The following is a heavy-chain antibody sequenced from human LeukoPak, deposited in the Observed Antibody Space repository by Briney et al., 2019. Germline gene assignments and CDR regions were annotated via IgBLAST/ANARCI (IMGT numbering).Heavy chain of an antibody. CDR1: GFTFSDHY. CDR2: SRNKADSYTT. Sequence: GGSLRLSCAASGFTFSDHYMDWVRQAPGKGLEWVGRSRNKADSYTTLYAASVKGGFTISRDDSESSLYLQMNGLRTEDTAVYYCARVHSSRWCSDYWGQGTLVTVSS. D-gene: IGHD6-13*01. J-gene: IGHJ4*02. V-gene: IGHV3-72*01. CDR3: ARVHSSRWCSDY.